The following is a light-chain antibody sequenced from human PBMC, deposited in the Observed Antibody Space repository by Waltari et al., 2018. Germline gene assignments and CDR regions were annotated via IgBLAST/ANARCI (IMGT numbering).Light chain of an antibody. CDR3: QQYNNWLWT. Sequence: ERVMTQSPVTLSVSPGERATLSCRARQSVSNNLAWYQQKPGQAPRLLIYGASTRATDIPARFSGSGSGTEFTLTISSLQSEDFAVYYCQQYNNWLWTFGQGTKVEVK. J-gene: IGKJ1*01. CDR2: GAS. CDR1: QSVSNN. V-gene: IGKV3-15*01.